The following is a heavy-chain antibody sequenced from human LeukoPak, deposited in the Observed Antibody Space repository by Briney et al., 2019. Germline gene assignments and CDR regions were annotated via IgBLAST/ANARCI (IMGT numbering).Heavy chain of an antibody. D-gene: IGHD3-10*01. CDR2: MNPNSGNT. Sequence: VASVKVSCKASGYTFTSYDINWVRQATGQGLEWMGWMNPNSGNTGYAQKFQGRVTMTRNTSISTAYMELSSLRSEDTAVYYCARMPSHYYGSGKDMDVWGKGTTVTISS. V-gene: IGHV1-8*01. CDR3: ARMPSHYYGSGKDMDV. J-gene: IGHJ6*04. CDR1: GYTFTSYD.